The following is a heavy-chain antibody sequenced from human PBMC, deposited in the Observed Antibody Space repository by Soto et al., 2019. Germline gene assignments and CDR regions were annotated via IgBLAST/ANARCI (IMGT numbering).Heavy chain of an antibody. D-gene: IGHD5-12*01. CDR3: AKEHGGGISTITSYFDY. J-gene: IGHJ4*02. CDR2: ISASGTSA. Sequence: EVPLLESGGGLVQPGGSLRLSCEASGITFSNYALNWVRQAPGKGLEWVSGISASGTSAYYADSVKGRFTISRDKSKNTLSLQVNSLRADDTAVYYCAKEHGGGISTITSYFDYWGQGTLVTVSS. CDR1: GITFSNYA. V-gene: IGHV3-23*01.